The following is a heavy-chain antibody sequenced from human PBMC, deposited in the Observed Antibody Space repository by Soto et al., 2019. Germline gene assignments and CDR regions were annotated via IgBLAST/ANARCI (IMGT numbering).Heavy chain of an antibody. CDR3: ARGISPAATYYYYGMDV. CDR2: MNPNSGNT. J-gene: IGHJ6*02. D-gene: IGHD2-2*01. V-gene: IGHV1-8*01. Sequence: QVQLVQSGAEVKKPGASVKVSCKASGYTFTSYDINWVRQATGQGLEWMGWMNPNSGNTGYAQKFQGRVTITRNTSISTAYMELSSLRSEDTAVYYCARGISPAATYYYYGMDVWGQGTTVTVSS. CDR1: GYTFTSYD.